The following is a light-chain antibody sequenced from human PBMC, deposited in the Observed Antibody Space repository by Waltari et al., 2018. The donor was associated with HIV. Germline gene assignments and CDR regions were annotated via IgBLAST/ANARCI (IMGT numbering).Light chain of an antibody. CDR3: QQYYSLPFT. CDR2: WAS. V-gene: IGKV4-1*01. CDR1: QSVLYSSSGKNY. Sequence: DIVMTQSPDSLVVSLGERATINCKSSQSVLYSSSGKNYLAWYQQKPGQSPKLLIYWASTRESGVPDRFSGGGSGTDFTLTISSLQAEDVAVYYCQQYYSLPFTFGPGTKVDIK. J-gene: IGKJ3*01.